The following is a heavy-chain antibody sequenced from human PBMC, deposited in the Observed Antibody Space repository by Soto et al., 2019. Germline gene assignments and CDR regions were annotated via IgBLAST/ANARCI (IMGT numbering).Heavy chain of an antibody. Sequence: LSLTCAVYGGSFSGYYWSWIRQPPGKGLEWIGEINHSGSTNYNPSLESRVTISVDTSKNQFSLKLSSVTAADTAVYYCAREADSSSWYWFDPWGQGTLVTVSS. D-gene: IGHD6-13*01. V-gene: IGHV4-34*01. CDR1: GGSFSGYY. CDR2: INHSGST. CDR3: AREADSSSWYWFDP. J-gene: IGHJ5*02.